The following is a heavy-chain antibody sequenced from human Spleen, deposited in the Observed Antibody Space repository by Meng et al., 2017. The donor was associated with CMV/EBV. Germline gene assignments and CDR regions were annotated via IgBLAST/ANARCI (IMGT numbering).Heavy chain of an antibody. CDR1: PSPFPFSY. CDR2: LPPPLPSP. D-gene: IGHD4/OR15-4a*01. V-gene: IGHV1-2*02. CDR3: ARSANLDS. Sequence: SVKFSCKASPSPFPFSYLHCVLPSPRQTRSFMSCLPPPLPSPPSPPQFQGRVTVTRDTSIRTAYMELSRLTSDDSAVYYCARSANLDSWGQGTLVTVSS. J-gene: IGHJ4*02.